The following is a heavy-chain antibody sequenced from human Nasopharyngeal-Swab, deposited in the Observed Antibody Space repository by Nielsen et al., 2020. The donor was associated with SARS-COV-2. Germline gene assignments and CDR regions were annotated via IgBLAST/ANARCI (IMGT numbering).Heavy chain of an antibody. CDR3: AREPLPGYGDYGY. J-gene: IGHJ4*02. Sequence: WVRHAPGQGLEWMGWINTNTGNPTYAQGFTGRFVFSLDTSVSTAYLQISSLKAEDTAVYYCAREPLPGYGDYGYWGQGTLVTVSS. V-gene: IGHV7-4-1*02. D-gene: IGHD4-17*01. CDR2: INTNTGNP.